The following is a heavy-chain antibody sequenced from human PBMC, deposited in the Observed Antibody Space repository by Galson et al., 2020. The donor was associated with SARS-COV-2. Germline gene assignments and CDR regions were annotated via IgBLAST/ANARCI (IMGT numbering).Heavy chain of an antibody. Sequence: GGSLRLSCAASGFTFSNYAMSWVRQAPGKGLEWVSAIGGSGGSTYYADSVKGRFTISRDNSKNTLYLQMNSLRAEDTAVYYCAKRDDSSGYPYYFDYWGKGTLVTVSS. CDR1: GFTFSNYA. CDR2: IGGSGGST. J-gene: IGHJ4*02. D-gene: IGHD3-22*01. CDR3: AKRDDSSGYPYYFDY. V-gene: IGHV3-23*01.